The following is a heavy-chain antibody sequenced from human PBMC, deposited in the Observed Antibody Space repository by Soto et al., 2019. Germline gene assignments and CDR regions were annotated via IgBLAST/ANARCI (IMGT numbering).Heavy chain of an antibody. CDR2: ISAYNGNT. D-gene: IGHD2-2*01. V-gene: IGHV1-18*01. J-gene: IGHJ6*04. Sequence: ASVKVSCKASGYTFTSYGISWVRQAPGQGLEWMGWISAYNGNTNYAQKLQGRVTMTTDTSTSTAYMELRSLRSDDTAVYYCAREGYWISTSCYAGNFPDYYGMDVWGKGTTVTV. CDR1: GYTFTSYG. CDR3: AREGYWISTSCYAGNFPDYYGMDV.